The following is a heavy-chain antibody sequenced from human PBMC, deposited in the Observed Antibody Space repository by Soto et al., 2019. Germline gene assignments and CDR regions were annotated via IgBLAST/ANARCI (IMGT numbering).Heavy chain of an antibody. Sequence: QVQLVQSGAEVKKPGSSVKVSCKASGGTFSSYAISWVRQAPGQGLEWMGGSIPIFGTADYAQKFQGRVAITADDSTSTAYMELSSLKSEDTAVYYCAIRRLMATIRHFDLWGRGTLVTVSS. CDR2: SIPIFGTA. D-gene: IGHD5-12*01. J-gene: IGHJ2*01. CDR1: GGTFSSYA. CDR3: AIRRLMATIRHFDL. V-gene: IGHV1-69*12.